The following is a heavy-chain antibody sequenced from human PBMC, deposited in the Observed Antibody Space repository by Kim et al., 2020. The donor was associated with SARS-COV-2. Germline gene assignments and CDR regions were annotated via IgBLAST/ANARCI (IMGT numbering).Heavy chain of an antibody. CDR1: GFTFSSYW. Sequence: GGSLRLSCAASGFTFSSYWMSWVRQAPGKGLEWVANIKQDGSEKYYVDSVKGRFTISRDNAKNSLYLQMNSLRAEDTAVYYCARDLNGVYVILTGYTKYYYYYYGMDVWGQGTTVTVSS. D-gene: IGHD3-9*01. CDR3: ARDLNGVYVILTGYTKYYYYYYGMDV. J-gene: IGHJ6*02. CDR2: IKQDGSEK. V-gene: IGHV3-7*01.